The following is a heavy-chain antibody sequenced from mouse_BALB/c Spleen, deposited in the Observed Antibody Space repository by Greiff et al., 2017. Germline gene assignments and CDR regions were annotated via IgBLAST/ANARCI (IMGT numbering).Heavy chain of an antibody. V-gene: IGHV1S56*01. CDR2: IYPGNVNT. D-gene: IGHD2-3*01. CDR1: GYTFTSYY. J-gene: IGHJ3*01. CDR3: ARSGDGYLFAY. Sequence: VQLQQSGPELVKPGASVRISCKASGYTFTSYYIHWVKQRPGQGLEWIGWIYPGNVNTKYNEKFKGKATLTADKSSSTAYMQLSSLTSEDSAVYFCARSGDGYLFAYWGQGTLVTVSA.